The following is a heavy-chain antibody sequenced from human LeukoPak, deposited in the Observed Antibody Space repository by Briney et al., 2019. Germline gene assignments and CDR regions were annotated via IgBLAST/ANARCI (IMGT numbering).Heavy chain of an antibody. CDR2: ISSSSSYI. V-gene: IGHV3-21*01. J-gene: IGHJ4*02. Sequence: PGGSLRLSCAASGFTFSSYSMNWVRQAPGKGLEWVSFISSSSSYIYYADSVKGRFTISRDNAKNSLYLQMNSLRAEDTAVYYCARDIVIVPAAMMDYWGQGTLVTVSS. CDR3: ARDIVIVPAAMMDY. D-gene: IGHD2-2*01. CDR1: GFTFSSYS.